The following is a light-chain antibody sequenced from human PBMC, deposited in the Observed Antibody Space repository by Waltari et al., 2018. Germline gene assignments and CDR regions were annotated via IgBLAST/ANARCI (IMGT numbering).Light chain of an antibody. Sequence: EIVMTQSPVTLSVSPGARATLSCRASQRISSNLAWYQQKPGQAPRLLIYGASTRATGIPARFSGSGSGTEFTLTISSLQSEDFALYYCQQYNNWPPVFGGGTKVEIK. CDR2: GAS. V-gene: IGKV3-15*01. CDR3: QQYNNWPPV. CDR1: QRISSN. J-gene: IGKJ4*01.